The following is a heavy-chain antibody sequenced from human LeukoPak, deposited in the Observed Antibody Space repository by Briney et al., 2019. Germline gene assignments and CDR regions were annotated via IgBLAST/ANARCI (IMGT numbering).Heavy chain of an antibody. J-gene: IGHJ4*02. Sequence: PGGSLKLSCAASGFTFSGSAMHWVRQASGKGLEWVGRIRSKANSYATAYAASVKGRFTISRDDSKNTAYLQMNSLKTEDTAVYYCTRPVAQTTPTDYWGQGTLVTVSS. CDR1: GFTFSGSA. CDR3: TRPVAQTTPTDY. V-gene: IGHV3-73*01. CDR2: IRSKANSYAT. D-gene: IGHD2-15*01.